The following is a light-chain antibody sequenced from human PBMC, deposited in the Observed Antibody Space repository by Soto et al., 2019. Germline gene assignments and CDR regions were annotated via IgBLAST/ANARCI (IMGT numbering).Light chain of an antibody. CDR3: QQSYRTPPT. V-gene: IGKV1-39*01. CDR1: QSFSSN. J-gene: IGKJ2*01. Sequence: DIQMTQSPSPRSTFLGDGVTILCRQVQSFSSNLNWYQQKPGKAPKLLIDAASSLQSGVPSRFSGSGSGTDFTLTISSLQPEDFATYYCQQSYRTPPTFGQGTKLEIK. CDR2: AAS.